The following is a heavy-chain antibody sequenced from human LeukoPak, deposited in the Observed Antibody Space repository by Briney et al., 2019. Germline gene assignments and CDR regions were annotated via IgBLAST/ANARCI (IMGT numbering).Heavy chain of an antibody. V-gene: IGHV3-48*03. CDR2: ISSSGSTI. CDR1: GFTFSSYE. CDR3: APDYYDSSGYYSGGVY. Sequence: GGSLRLSCAASGFTFSSYEMNWVRQAPGKGLEWVSYISSSGSTIYYADSVKGRFTISRDNAKNSLYLQMNSLRAEDTAVYYCAPDYYDSSGYYSGGVYWGQGTLVTVSS. J-gene: IGHJ4*02. D-gene: IGHD3-22*01.